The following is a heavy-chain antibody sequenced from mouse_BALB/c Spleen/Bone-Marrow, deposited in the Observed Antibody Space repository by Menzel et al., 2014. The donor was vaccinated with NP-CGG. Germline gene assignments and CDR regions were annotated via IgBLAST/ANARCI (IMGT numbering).Heavy chain of an antibody. V-gene: IGHV14-3*02. CDR2: IDPASGDT. CDR1: GFKFKDTH. D-gene: IGHD1-1*01. J-gene: IGHJ2*01. Sequence: EVQLQQSGAELVKPGASVKLSCTASGFKFKDTHMHWVKQRPEQGLEWIGKIDPASGDTKYDPKFQGKAAITADTSSNTAYLQLSSLTSEDTAVYYCARYYYGSSLFDYWGQGTTLTVSS. CDR3: ARYYYGSSLFDY.